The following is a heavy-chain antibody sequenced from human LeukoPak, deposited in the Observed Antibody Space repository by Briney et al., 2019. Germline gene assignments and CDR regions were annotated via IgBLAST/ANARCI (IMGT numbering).Heavy chain of an antibody. V-gene: IGHV4-59*01. CDR3: ARSTGAMIASRVWFDP. Sequence: SETLSLTCTVSGGSISSYYWSWIRQPPGKGLEWIGYIYYSGGTNYNPSLKSRVTISVDTFKNQFSLKLTSVTAADTAVYYCARSTGAMIASRVWFDPWGQGTLVTVSS. D-gene: IGHD3-22*01. CDR1: GGSISSYY. J-gene: IGHJ5*02. CDR2: IYYSGGT.